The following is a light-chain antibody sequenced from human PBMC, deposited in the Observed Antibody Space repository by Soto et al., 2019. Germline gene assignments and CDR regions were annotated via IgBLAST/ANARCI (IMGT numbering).Light chain of an antibody. CDR2: DNN. J-gene: IGLJ1*01. Sequence: VLTQPPSVSGAPGQRVIISCTGSSSNIGAGYDVHWYQQLPGTAPRLLIYDNNDRPSGVPARFSVSKSDTSASLAITGLQPEDEADYYCQSYDSSLSGSYVFGTGTRSPS. CDR3: QSYDSSLSGSYV. CDR1: SSNIGAGYD. V-gene: IGLV1-40*01.